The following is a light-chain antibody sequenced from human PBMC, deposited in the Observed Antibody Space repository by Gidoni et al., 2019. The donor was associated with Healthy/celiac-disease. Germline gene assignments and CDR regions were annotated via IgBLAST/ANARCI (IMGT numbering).Light chain of an antibody. CDR3: QQRSNWPPLT. J-gene: IGKJ4*01. CDR2: YAS. CDR1: QSVSSY. V-gene: IGKV3-11*01. Sequence: IVLTQSPATLSLSPVERATLSCRASQSVSSYFAWYQQKPGQAPRLLIYYASNRATGIPARFSGSGSGTDFTLTISSLEPEDFAVYYCQQRSNWPPLTFXGXTKVEIK.